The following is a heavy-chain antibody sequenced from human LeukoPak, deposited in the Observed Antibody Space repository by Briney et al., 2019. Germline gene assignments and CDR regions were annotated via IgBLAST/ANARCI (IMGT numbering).Heavy chain of an antibody. CDR1: GFTFSNYG. CDR3: AKDRGCFDP. Sequence: PGGSLRLSCAASGFTFSNYGMHWVRQAPGKGLEWVAFIQNDGSNEYYADSVRGRFTISRDNSKKTVHLQMNSLKTEDTALYYCAKDRGCFDPWGQGTLVTVSS. V-gene: IGHV3-30*02. CDR2: IQNDGSNE. J-gene: IGHJ5*02.